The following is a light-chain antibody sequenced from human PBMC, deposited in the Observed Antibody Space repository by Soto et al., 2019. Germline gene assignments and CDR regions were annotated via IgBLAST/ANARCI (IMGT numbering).Light chain of an antibody. CDR1: HSVSATY. Sequence: EIVLTQSPGTLSVSPGERATLSCRASHSVSATYLAWYQQKPGQAPRLLIYGASNMATGIPDRFSGSGSGTQRTPIINTIETEYPQKYYCKQTSTARTFG. CDR3: KQTSTART. CDR2: GAS. J-gene: IGKJ1*01. V-gene: IGKV3-20*01.